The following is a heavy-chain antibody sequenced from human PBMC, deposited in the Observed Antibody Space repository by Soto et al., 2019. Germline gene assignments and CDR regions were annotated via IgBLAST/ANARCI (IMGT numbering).Heavy chain of an antibody. V-gene: IGHV3-7*03. CDR3: ARDIVLMVYARSYGMDV. CDR2: IKQDGSEE. Sequence: GGSLRLSCAASGLTFSSYWMSWVRQAPGKGLEWVANIKQDGSEEYYVDSVKGRFTISRDNAKNSLYLQMNSLRAEDTAVYYCARDIVLMVYARSYGMDVWGPGTTVTVSS. CDR1: GLTFSSYW. D-gene: IGHD2-8*01. J-gene: IGHJ6*02.